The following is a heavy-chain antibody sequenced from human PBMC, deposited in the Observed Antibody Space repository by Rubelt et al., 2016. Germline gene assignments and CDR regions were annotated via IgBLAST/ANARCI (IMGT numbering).Heavy chain of an antibody. Sequence: QVQLQQWGAGLLKPSETLSLTCAVYGGSFSGYYWSWIRQPPGKGLEWIGEINHSGSTNYNPSLKGRVTISVDTSKNQFSRKLSSVTAADTAVYYCARHGYGDYVRGIIWFDPWGQGTLVTVSS. CDR1: GGSFSGYY. CDR3: ARHGYGDYVRGIIWFDP. CDR2: INHSGST. D-gene: IGHD4-17*01. J-gene: IGHJ5*02. V-gene: IGHV4-34*01.